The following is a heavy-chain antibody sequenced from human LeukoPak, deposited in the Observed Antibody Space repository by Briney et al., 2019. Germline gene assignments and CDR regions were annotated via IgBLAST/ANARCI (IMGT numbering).Heavy chain of an antibody. CDR1: GGSFSGYY. J-gene: IGHJ4*02. CDR3: ARLSYDILTGYCFDY. V-gene: IGHV4-34*01. Sequence: SETLYLTCAVYGGSFSGYYWSWIRQPPGQGLEWIGEINHSGSTNYNPSLKSRVTISVDTSKNQFSLKLSSVTAADTVVYYCARLSYDILTGYCFDYWGQVTLVTVSS. CDR2: INHSGST. D-gene: IGHD3-9*01.